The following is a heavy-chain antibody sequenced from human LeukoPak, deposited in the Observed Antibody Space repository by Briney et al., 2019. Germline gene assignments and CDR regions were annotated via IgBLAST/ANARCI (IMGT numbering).Heavy chain of an antibody. CDR2: ISSSSSYI. Sequence: PGGSLRLSCAASGFTFSSYSMNWVRQAPGKGLEWVSSISSSSSYIYYADSVKGRFTISRDNAKNSLYLQMNSLRAEDTAVYYCARDAERVTIFGVVIIGDYWGQGTLVTVSS. J-gene: IGHJ4*02. V-gene: IGHV3-21*01. D-gene: IGHD3-3*01. CDR3: ARDAERVTIFGVVIIGDY. CDR1: GFTFSSYS.